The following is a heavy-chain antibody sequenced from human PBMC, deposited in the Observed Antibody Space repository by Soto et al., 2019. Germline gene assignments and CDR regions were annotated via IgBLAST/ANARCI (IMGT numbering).Heavy chain of an antibody. CDR3: ATPLSYYYGSGSYPDNWFDP. V-gene: IGHV3-23*01. Sequence: HPGGSLRLSCAASGFTFSSYAMSWVRQAPGKGLEWVSAISGSGGSTYYADSVKGRFTISRDNSKNTLYLQMNSLRAEDTAVYYCATPLSYYYGSGSYPDNWFDPWGQGTLVTVSS. CDR1: GFTFSSYA. CDR2: ISGSGGST. D-gene: IGHD3-10*01. J-gene: IGHJ5*02.